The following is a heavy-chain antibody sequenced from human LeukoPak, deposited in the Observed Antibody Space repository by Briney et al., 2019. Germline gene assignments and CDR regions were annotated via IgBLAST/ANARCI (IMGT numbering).Heavy chain of an antibody. J-gene: IGHJ4*02. CDR1: GFTVSSNH. CDR3: ARAYCSSISCPSDY. D-gene: IGHD2-2*01. Sequence: GGSLRLSCAASGFTVSSNHMSWVRQAPGKGPEWVSVISGSGGITYYADSVKGRITISRDNSKNTLYVQMNSLRADDTAVYYCARAYCSSISCPSDYWGQGTLVTVSS. V-gene: IGHV3-23*01. CDR2: ISGSGGIT.